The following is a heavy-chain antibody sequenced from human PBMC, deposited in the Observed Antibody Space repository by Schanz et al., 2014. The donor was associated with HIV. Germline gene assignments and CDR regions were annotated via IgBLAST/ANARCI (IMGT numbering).Heavy chain of an antibody. CDR2: IWDDGSDK. J-gene: IGHJ2*01. CDR3: ALSRPSGYGGSWYFDL. V-gene: IGHV3-33*01. Sequence: QVQLVESGGGVVQPGRSLRLSCAASGFTFSDYGMHWARQAPGKGLEWVAVIWDDGSDKYYGDSVKGRFTISRDNSKNTLYLQMNSLRAEDTAVYYCALSRPSGYGGSWYFDLWGRGTLVAVSS. D-gene: IGHD2-15*01. CDR1: GFTFSDYG.